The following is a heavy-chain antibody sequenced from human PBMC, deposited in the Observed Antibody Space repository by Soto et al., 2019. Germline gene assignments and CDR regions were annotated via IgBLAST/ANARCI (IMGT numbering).Heavy chain of an antibody. D-gene: IGHD1-26*01. CDR3: ARDLALAPGIFDS. CDR2: IYSGGST. Sequence: PGGSLRLSCAASGFTVSSSNMRWVRQAPGKGLEWVSLIYSGGSTYYADSVKGRFTISRDNSKNTLFLQMNSVRADDTAMYYCARDLALAPGIFDSWGQGTLVTVSS. CDR1: GFTVSSSN. V-gene: IGHV3-66*01. J-gene: IGHJ4*02.